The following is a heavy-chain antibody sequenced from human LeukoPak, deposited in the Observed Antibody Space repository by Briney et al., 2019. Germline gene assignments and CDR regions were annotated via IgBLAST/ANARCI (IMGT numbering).Heavy chain of an antibody. CDR2: ISSSSSYI. J-gene: IGHJ4*02. CDR1: GFTFSSFG. Sequence: PGGSPRLSCAASGFTFSSFGMNWVRQAPGKGLEWVSSISSSSSYIYYADSVKGRFTISRDNAKNSLYLQMNSLRAEDTAVYYCARVGTSSSGWQFDYWGQGTLVTVSS. D-gene: IGHD6-19*01. V-gene: IGHV3-21*01. CDR3: ARVGTSSSGWQFDY.